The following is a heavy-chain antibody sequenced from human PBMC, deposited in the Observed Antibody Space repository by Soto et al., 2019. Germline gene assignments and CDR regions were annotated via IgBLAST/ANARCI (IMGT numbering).Heavy chain of an antibody. J-gene: IGHJ4*02. CDR3: AHSRGGERGYSYGP. Sequence: QITLKESGPTLVKPTQTLTLTCTFSGFSLSTSGVGVGWIRQPPGKALEWLALIYWDDDKRYSPSLKSRLTIPKDTSKNQVVLRMTNMDPVDTATYYCAHSRGGERGYSYGPWGQGTLVTVSS. D-gene: IGHD5-18*01. CDR1: GFSLSTSGVG. CDR2: IYWDDDK. V-gene: IGHV2-5*02.